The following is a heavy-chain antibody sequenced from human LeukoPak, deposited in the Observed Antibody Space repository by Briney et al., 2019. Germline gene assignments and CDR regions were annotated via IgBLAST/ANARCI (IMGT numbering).Heavy chain of an antibody. CDR2: ISYDGSNK. CDR3: AKDRSGGSIDY. D-gene: IGHD2-15*01. V-gene: IGHV3-30*18. J-gene: IGHJ4*02. Sequence: GGSLRLSCAASGFTFSSYGMHWVRQAPGKGLEWVAVISYDGSNKYYADSVKGRFTISRDNSKNTLYLQMNSLRAEDTAVYYCAKDRSGGSIDYWGQGTLVTVSS. CDR1: GFTFSSYG.